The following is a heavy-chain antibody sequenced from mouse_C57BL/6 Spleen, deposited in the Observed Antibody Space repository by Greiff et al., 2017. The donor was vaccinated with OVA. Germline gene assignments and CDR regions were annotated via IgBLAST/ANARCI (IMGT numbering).Heavy chain of an antibody. J-gene: IGHJ3*01. D-gene: IGHD3-2*02. V-gene: IGHV1-55*01. Sequence: VQLQQSGAELVKPGASVKMSCKASGYTFTSYWITWVKQRPGQGLEWIGDIYPGSGSTNYNEKFKSKATLTVDTSSSTAYMQLSSLTSEDSAVYYCARRDSSGYDWFAYWGQGTLVTVSA. CDR3: ARRDSSGYDWFAY. CDR2: IYPGSGST. CDR1: GYTFTSYW.